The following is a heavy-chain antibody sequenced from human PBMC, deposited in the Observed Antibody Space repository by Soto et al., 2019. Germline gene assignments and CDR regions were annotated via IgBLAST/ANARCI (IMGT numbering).Heavy chain of an antibody. Sequence: QVQLVQSGAEVQKPGSSVKVSCKASGGTFSSYRINWVRQAPGQGLEWGGGIVPIYRTADYAQKFQGRVTITADESALTVYMELRSLKSRDTAVYYCARDSGAKLSSSWGQGTLVTVSS. CDR1: GGTFSSYR. CDR3: ARDSGAKLSSS. D-gene: IGHD6-13*01. V-gene: IGHV1-69*01. CDR2: IVPIYRTA. J-gene: IGHJ4*02.